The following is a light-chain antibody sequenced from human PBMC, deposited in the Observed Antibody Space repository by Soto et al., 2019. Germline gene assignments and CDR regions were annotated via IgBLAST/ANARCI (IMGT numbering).Light chain of an antibody. CDR1: QSVRSN. V-gene: IGKV3D-15*01. CDR2: DAS. CDR3: QQYHNWTIT. Sequence: EIVMTQSPVTLSVSPGERATLSCRASQSVRSNLAWFQQKPGQAPRLLIYDASNRATGIPARGSGSGSGTDFTLTIGSLEPEESAVYYCQQYHNWTITFGLGTRLEIK. J-gene: IGKJ5*01.